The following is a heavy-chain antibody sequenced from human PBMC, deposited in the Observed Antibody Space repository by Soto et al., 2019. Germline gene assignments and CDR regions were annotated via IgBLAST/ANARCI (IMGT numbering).Heavy chain of an antibody. Sequence: EVQLLESGGGLVQPGGSLRLSCAASGFTFSTYAMSWVRQAPGKGLEWVSVISGSVGNTYYADSVKGRFTVSRDKSKNTLFLQVNSLRAEDTAVYYCAKDMTMVLLGYFQHWGQGTLVTVSS. V-gene: IGHV3-23*01. CDR1: GFTFSTYA. CDR2: ISGSVGNT. J-gene: IGHJ1*01. CDR3: AKDMTMVLLGYFQH. D-gene: IGHD4-17*01.